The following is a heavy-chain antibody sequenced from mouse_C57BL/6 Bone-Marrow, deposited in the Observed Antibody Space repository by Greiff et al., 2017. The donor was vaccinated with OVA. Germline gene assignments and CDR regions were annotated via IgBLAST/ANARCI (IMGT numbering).Heavy chain of an antibody. CDR1: GFTFSSYA. V-gene: IGHV5-4*01. CDR2: ISDGGSYT. CDR3: AREGLYYDYDGGAWFAY. J-gene: IGHJ3*01. D-gene: IGHD2-4*01. Sequence: EVKLVESGGGLVKPGGSLKLSCAASGFTFSSYAMSRVRQTPEKRLEWVATISDGGSYTYYPDNVKGRFTISRDNAKNNLYLQMSHLKSEDTAMYYCAREGLYYDYDGGAWFAYWGQGTLVTVSA.